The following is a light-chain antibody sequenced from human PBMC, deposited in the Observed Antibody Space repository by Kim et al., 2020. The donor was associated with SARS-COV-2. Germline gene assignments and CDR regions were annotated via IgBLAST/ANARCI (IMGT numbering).Light chain of an antibody. CDR3: QVWDSSSDHPV. Sequence: SSELTQPPSVSVAPGKTARITCGGNNIGSKSVYWYQQKPGQAPVLVIYYDSDRPSGIPERFSGSNSGNTATLTISRVEAGDEADYYCQVWDSSSDHPVFGGGTQLTVL. J-gene: IGLJ3*02. V-gene: IGLV3-21*04. CDR2: YDS. CDR1: NIGSKS.